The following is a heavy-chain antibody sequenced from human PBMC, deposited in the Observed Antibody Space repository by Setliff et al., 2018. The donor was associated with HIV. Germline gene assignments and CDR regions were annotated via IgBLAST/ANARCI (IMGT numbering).Heavy chain of an antibody. V-gene: IGHV4-61*09. D-gene: IGHD2-8*02. J-gene: IGHJ4*02. CDR1: GDSITGGSYY. Sequence: SETLSLTCKVSGDSITGGSYYWSWIQQPAGKSLEWIGHIYSSGTTDYNPSLKRRVSISLDRPRNQVSLKLTSVTAADTALYYCARATRIIPLVVPGASDYWGQGTLVTVSS. CDR3: ARATRIIPLVVPGASDY. CDR2: IYSSGTT.